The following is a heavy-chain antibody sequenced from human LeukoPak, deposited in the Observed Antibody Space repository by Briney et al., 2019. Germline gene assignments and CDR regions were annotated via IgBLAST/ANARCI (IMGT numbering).Heavy chain of an antibody. CDR2: INPNSGGT. Sequence: ASVKVSCKASGYTFTGYYMHWVRQAPGQGLEWMGWINPNSGGTNYAQKFQGRVTMTRDTSISTAYMELSRLRSDDTAVYYCAREATMVRGVNDAFDIWGQGTMVTVSS. CDR3: AREATMVRGVNDAFDI. J-gene: IGHJ3*02. D-gene: IGHD3-10*01. V-gene: IGHV1-2*02. CDR1: GYTFTGYY.